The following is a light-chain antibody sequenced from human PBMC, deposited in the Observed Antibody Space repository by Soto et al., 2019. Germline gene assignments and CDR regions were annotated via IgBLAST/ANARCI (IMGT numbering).Light chain of an antibody. CDR3: QQYGSSPIT. CDR2: DAS. CDR1: QSVSSGY. Sequence: EIVLTQSPGTLSLSPGERATLSCRASQSVSSGYLAWYQQKPGQAPRLLIYDASSRATGIPDRFGGSGSGTDFTLTISRLEPEDFAVYYCQQYGSSPITFGQGTRLEIK. V-gene: IGKV3-20*01. J-gene: IGKJ5*01.